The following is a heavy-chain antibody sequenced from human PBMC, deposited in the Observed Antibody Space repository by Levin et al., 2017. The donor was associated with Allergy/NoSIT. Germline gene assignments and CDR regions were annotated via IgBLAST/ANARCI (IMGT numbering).Heavy chain of an antibody. Sequence: PGGSLRLSCVVYGGSFSGYSWSWIRQPPGKGLEWIGEINHSGSTIYNPPLKSRVTLSMDTSKNQFSLKLSSVTAADTAVYYCARGFRGSRVSAAGTDYWGQGTLVTVSS. V-gene: IGHV4-34*01. CDR2: INHSGST. CDR3: ARGFRGSRVSAAGTDY. CDR1: GGSFSGYS. J-gene: IGHJ4*02. D-gene: IGHD6-13*01.